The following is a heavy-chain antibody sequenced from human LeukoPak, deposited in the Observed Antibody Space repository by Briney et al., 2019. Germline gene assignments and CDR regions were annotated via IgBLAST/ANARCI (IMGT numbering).Heavy chain of an antibody. CDR2: IYSCGST. J-gene: IGHJ4*02. CDR3: AKDAQWEMKDS. Sequence: GGSLRLSCAASGFTVSSNYMSWVRQAPGKGLEWVSVIYSCGSTYYADSVKGRFTISRDNSKNTLYLQIRSLTAEDTAIYYCAKDAQWEMKDSWGQGALVTVSS. V-gene: IGHV3-53*01. D-gene: IGHD1-26*01. CDR1: GFTVSSNY.